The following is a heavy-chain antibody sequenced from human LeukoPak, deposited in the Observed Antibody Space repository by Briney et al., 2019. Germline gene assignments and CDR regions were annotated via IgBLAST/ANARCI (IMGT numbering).Heavy chain of an antibody. CDR3: ARGTKWLQDY. Sequence: SVNVSCKASGGTFSSYTISWVQQAPGQGLEWMGRIIPILGIANYAQKFQGRVTITTDESTSTAYMELSSLRSEDTAVYYCARGTKWLQDYWGKGTLVTVSS. D-gene: IGHD5-24*01. V-gene: IGHV1-69*16. CDR1: GGTFSSYT. CDR2: IIPILGIA. J-gene: IGHJ4*02.